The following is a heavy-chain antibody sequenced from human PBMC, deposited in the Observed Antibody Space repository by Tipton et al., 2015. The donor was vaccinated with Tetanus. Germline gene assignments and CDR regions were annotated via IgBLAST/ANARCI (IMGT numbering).Heavy chain of an antibody. CDR3: ARHFGEMLYAPFRFDP. V-gene: IGHV5-51*01. Sequence: QLEQSGAEMRKSGESLKISCKTSGYFFDTHWIAWVRQMPGKGLEWMGIIYPGDSDTRYSPPFQGKVTMSVDRSTATGYLQWGSLKASDTGIYYCARHFGEMLYAPFRFDPWGQGTLVTVSS. J-gene: IGHJ5*02. CDR1: GYFFDTHW. D-gene: IGHD3-3*01. CDR2: IYPGDSDT.